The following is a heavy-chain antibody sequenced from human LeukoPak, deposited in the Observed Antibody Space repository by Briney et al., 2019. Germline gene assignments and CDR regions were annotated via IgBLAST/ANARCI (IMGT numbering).Heavy chain of an antibody. D-gene: IGHD5-24*01. Sequence: ASVKVFCKASGFIFIDYGFSYARQAPGQGLEWMGWISPYTGKAEYSQNFRDRVTLTTDRSTSTVYMELRSLKSDDTAVYYCARVTTRDGYNYDSWGQGTRVTVSS. J-gene: IGHJ5*01. CDR3: ARVTTRDGYNYDS. CDR2: ISPYTGKA. CDR1: GFIFIDYG. V-gene: IGHV1-18*01.